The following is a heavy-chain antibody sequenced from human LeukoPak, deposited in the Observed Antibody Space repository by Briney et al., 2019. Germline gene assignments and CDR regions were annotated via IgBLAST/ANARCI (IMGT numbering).Heavy chain of an antibody. D-gene: IGHD2-2*03. V-gene: IGHV3-74*01. J-gene: IGHJ3*02. CDR1: GFTFSSYW. CDR3: ARVVGYGYCSSTSCPLDAFDI. Sequence: GGSLRLSCAASGFTFSSYWMHWVRQAPGKGLEWVSRINSDGSGTSTADSVKGRFSISRDDAKDTLYLQMNSLRAEDTAVYYCARVVGYGYCSSTSCPLDAFDIWGQGTMVTVSS. CDR2: INSDGSGT.